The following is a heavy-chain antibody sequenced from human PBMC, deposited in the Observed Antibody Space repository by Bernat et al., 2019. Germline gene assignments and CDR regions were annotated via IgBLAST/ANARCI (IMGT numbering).Heavy chain of an antibody. D-gene: IGHD4-17*01. CDR3: ARDPDVYGDSLTWFDT. V-gene: IGHV1-2*02. CDR2: INPKSGDT. J-gene: IGHJ5*02. Sequence: QVQLVQSGTEVKKPGASVKVSCKASGYTFTGYYMHWVRQAPGQGLEYMGWINPKSGDTHYTQDLQGRVTMTRDTSIRTVYMEVRRLRSDDTAVYFCARDPDVYGDSLTWFDTWGQGTLVAVSS. CDR1: GYTFTGYY.